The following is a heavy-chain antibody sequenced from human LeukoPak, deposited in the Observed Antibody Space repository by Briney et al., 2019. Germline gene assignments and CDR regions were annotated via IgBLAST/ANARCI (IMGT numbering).Heavy chain of an antibody. D-gene: IGHD3-3*01. V-gene: IGHV1-69*04. J-gene: IGHJ4*02. CDR3: ARDVAPNVLRFLEWPN. Sequence: VASVKVSCKASGGTFSSYAISWARQAPGQGLEWMGRIIPILGIANYAQKFQGRVTITADKSTSTAYMELSSLRSEDTAVYYCARDVAPNVLRFLEWPNWGQGTLVTVSS. CDR1: GGTFSSYA. CDR2: IIPILGIA.